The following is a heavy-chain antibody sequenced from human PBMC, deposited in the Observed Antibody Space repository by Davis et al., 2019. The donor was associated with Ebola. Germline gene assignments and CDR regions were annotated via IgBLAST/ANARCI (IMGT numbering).Heavy chain of an antibody. CDR1: GVTISSYY. CDR3: ARGKGVWDY. Sequence: MPSETLSLSCTASGVTISSYYWSWIRQPPGKGLEWFGYIYYSGSTTYNSSLKSRVTISVDTSNNHFSLKLSSVTAADTAVYYCARGKGVWDYWGQGTLVTVSS. V-gene: IGHV4-59*08. J-gene: IGHJ4*02. D-gene: IGHD6-13*01. CDR2: IYYSGST.